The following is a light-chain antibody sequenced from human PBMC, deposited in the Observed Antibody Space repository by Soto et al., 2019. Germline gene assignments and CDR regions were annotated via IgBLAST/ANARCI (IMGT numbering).Light chain of an antibody. CDR1: ESVGNN. Sequence: EIVMPQSPATLSVSPGERATLSCRASESVGNNLAWYQQKPGQAPRLLIYGTSTRATDIPARFSGSGSETEFTLTISSLQSEDFAVYYCQQYKTRRTFGQGTKVDVK. V-gene: IGKV3-15*01. J-gene: IGKJ1*01. CDR3: QQYKTRRT. CDR2: GTS.